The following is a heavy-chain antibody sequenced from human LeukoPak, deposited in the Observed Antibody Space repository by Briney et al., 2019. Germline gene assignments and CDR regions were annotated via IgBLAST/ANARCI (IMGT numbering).Heavy chain of an antibody. CDR2: ISTSGDST. CDR3: ARDHAGTFDY. J-gene: IGHJ4*02. V-gene: IGHV3-23*01. Sequence: GGSLRLSCAASGFTFNNYAMTWVRQAPGKGLEWVSTISTSGDSTYYADSVKGRFTISRDNSKNTLYLQMSSLRAEDTAVYYCARDHAGTFDYWGQGTLDTVSS. CDR1: GFTFNNYA. D-gene: IGHD6-13*01.